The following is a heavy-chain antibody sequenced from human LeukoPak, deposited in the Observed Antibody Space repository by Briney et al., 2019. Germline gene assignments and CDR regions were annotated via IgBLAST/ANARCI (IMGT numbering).Heavy chain of an antibody. CDR1: GFTFSSYW. CDR2: IKQDGSGK. CDR3: AREGQLYGDYGSYYYYGMDV. Sequence: PGGSLRLSCAASGFTFSSYWMSWVRQASGKGLEWVANIKQDGSGKYYVDSVKGRFTISRDNAKNSLYLQMNSLRAEDTAVYYCAREGQLYGDYGSYYYYGMDVWGQGTTVTVPS. J-gene: IGHJ6*02. V-gene: IGHV3-7*01. D-gene: IGHD4-17*01.